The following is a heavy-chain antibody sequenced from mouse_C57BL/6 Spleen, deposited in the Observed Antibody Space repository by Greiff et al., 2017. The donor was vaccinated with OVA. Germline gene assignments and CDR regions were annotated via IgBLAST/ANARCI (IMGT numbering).Heavy chain of an antibody. CDR2: ISSGGSYT. V-gene: IGHV5-6*02. D-gene: IGHD1-1*01. CDR1: GFTFSSYD. CDR3: ARRCCYGISFFYFDG. Sequence: EVKLMESGGDLVKPGGSLKLSCAASGFTFSSYDMSWVRQTPDKRLEWVATISSGGSYTYYPDNVKGRFTITRDKASNTLYLQVSNLRSEDSAMYYCARRCCYGISFFYFDGWGKGTTLTVAS. J-gene: IGHJ2*01.